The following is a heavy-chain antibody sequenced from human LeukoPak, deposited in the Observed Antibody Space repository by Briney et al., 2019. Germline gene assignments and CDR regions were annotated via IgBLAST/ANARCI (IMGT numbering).Heavy chain of an antibody. CDR3: ARATCSGGSCYSVIPFDY. CDR2: TYYRSKWYN. CDR1: GYSVSSNSAA. D-gene: IGHD2-15*01. V-gene: IGHV6-1*01. J-gene: IGHJ4*02. Sequence: SQTLSLTCAISGYSVSSNSAAWHWIRQSPSRGLEWLGRTYYRSKWYNDYAVSVKSRITINSDISTNQFSLQLNSVTPEDTAVYYCARATCSGGSCYSVIPFDYWGQGTLVTVSS.